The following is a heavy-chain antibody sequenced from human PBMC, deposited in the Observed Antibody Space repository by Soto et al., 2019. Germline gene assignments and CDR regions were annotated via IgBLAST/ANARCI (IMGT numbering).Heavy chain of an antibody. CDR3: ARSIAVAGLYFDY. J-gene: IGHJ4*02. CDR1: GGSISSYY. V-gene: IGHV4-59*01. Sequence: QVQLQESGPGLVKPSETLSLTCTVSGGSISSYYWSWIRQPPGKGLEWIGYIYYSGSTNYNPSLKSRVTISVDTSKNQFSLKLSSVTAADTAVYYCARSIAVAGLYFDYRGQGTLVTVSS. CDR2: IYYSGST. D-gene: IGHD6-19*01.